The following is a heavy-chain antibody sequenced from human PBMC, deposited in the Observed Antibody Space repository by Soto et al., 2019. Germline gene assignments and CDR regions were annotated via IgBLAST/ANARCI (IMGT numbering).Heavy chain of an antibody. J-gene: IGHJ6*04. CDR2: IYYSGST. CDR3: ARDGGFLEWLYWDV. V-gene: IGHV4-59*01. Sequence: SETLSLTCTVSGGSISSYYWSWIRQPPGKGLEWIGYIYYSGSTNYNPSLKSRVTISVDTSKNQFSLKLSSVTAADTAVYYCARDGGFLEWLYWDVWGKGTTVTVSS. CDR1: GGSISSYY. D-gene: IGHD3-3*01.